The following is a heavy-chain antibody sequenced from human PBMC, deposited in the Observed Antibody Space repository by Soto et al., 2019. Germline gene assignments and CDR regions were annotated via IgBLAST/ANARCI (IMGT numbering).Heavy chain of an antibody. CDR2: ITPIYPTT. J-gene: IGHJ4*02. Sequence: SVKVSCKASGGTFYTYTFSWVRQAPGQGLEWMGSITPIYPTTNYAERFQGRLTITADGSTHTAYMDLTSLTSEDTAVYYCARIPRYSFPTSDDLDSWGQGTLVTVS. CDR1: GGTFYTYT. D-gene: IGHD5-18*01. CDR3: ARIPRYSFPTSDDLDS. V-gene: IGHV1-69*13.